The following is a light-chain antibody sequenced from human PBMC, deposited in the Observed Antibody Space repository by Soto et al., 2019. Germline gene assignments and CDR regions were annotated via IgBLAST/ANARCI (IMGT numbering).Light chain of an antibody. Sequence: EIVLTQSPCTLSLSPGERATLSCRASQSVTRNYLAWYQQKPGQAPWLLIYGASNRATGVPDRFSGSGSGTDFTLTIARLEPEDFAVYYCQQYGSSITFGQGARLEF. V-gene: IGKV3-20*01. J-gene: IGKJ5*01. CDR3: QQYGSSIT. CDR1: QSVTRNY. CDR2: GAS.